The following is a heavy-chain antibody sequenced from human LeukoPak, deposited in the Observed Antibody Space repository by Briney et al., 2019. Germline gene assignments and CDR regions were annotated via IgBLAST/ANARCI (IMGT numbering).Heavy chain of an antibody. CDR2: IYYSGST. Sequence: SETLSLTCTVSGGSISSYYWSWIGQRPGKGLEWIGYIYYSGSTNYNPSLKSRVTISVDTSKNQFSLKLSSVTAADTAVYYCARADIWGSYRFDYWGQGTLVTVSS. J-gene: IGHJ4*02. CDR3: ARADIWGSYRFDY. CDR1: GGSISSYY. D-gene: IGHD3-16*02. V-gene: IGHV4-59*01.